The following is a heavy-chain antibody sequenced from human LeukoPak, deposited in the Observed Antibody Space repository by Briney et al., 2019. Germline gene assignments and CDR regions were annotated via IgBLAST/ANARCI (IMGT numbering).Heavy chain of an antibody. V-gene: IGHV4-34*01. D-gene: IGHD3-10*01. CDR2: INHSGST. CDR3: ARGSVYGYSDY. Sequence: SETLSLTCAVYGGSFSGYYRSWIRQPPGKGLEWIGEINHSGSTNYNPSLKSRVTISVDTSKNQFSLKLSSVTAADTAVYYCARGSVYGYSDYWGQGTLVTVSS. CDR1: GGSFSGYY. J-gene: IGHJ4*02.